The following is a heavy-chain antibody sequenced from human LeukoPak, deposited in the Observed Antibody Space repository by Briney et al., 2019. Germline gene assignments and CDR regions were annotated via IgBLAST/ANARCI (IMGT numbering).Heavy chain of an antibody. CDR3: AREGLASMVRGVIPY. D-gene: IGHD3-10*01. J-gene: IGHJ4*02. V-gene: IGHV3-23*01. CDR1: GFTFNNYA. CDR2: ISKSGDHT. Sequence: GGSLRLSCAVSGFTFNNYAMSWVRQAPGKGLEWVSAISKSGDHTYYAASAKGRFTIYRDNSKNTQYLQMNSLRAEDTAVYYCAREGLASMVRGVIPYWGQGTLVTVSS.